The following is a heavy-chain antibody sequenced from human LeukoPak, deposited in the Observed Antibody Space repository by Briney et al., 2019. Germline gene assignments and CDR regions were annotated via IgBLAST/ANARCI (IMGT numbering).Heavy chain of an antibody. Sequence: PGGSLRLSCAASGFTFSSYAMSWVRQAPGKGLKWVSSISGSGGSTYSADSVKGRFTISRDNSKNTLYLQMNSLTAEDTAVYYCAKDSGRHTPQDYWGQGTLVTVSS. CDR3: AKDSGRHTPQDY. CDR1: GFTFSSYA. CDR2: ISGSGGST. D-gene: IGHD1-26*01. V-gene: IGHV3-23*01. J-gene: IGHJ4*02.